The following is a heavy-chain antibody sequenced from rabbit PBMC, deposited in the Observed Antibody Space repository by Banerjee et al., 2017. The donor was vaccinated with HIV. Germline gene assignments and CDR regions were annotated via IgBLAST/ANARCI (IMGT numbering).Heavy chain of an antibody. Sequence: QEQLVEYGGDLVQPEGSLTLTCKASGLDFSSSYWICWVRQAPGKGLEWIACIATGSGNTWYASWVNGRFTITRSTSLNTVTLQMTSLTAADTASYFCARDLAGVIGWNFNFWGPGTLVTVS. CDR1: GLDFSSSYW. V-gene: IGHV1S43*01. J-gene: IGHJ4*01. D-gene: IGHD4-1*01. CDR3: ARDLAGVIGWNFNF. CDR2: IATGSGNT.